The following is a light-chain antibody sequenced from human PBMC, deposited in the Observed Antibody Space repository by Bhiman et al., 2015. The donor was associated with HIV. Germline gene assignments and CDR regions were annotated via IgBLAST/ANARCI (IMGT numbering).Light chain of an antibody. CDR3: SSYAGSNTPYV. V-gene: IGLV2-14*03. Sequence: QSALTQPASVSGSPGQSITISCTGSGSDVGGYNHVSWYQQHPGKAPKLMIYDVSKRPSGVSNRFSGSKSANTASLTVSGLLAEDEADYYCSSYAGSNTPYVFGTGTKVTV. CDR2: DVS. CDR1: GSDVGGYNH. J-gene: IGLJ1*01.